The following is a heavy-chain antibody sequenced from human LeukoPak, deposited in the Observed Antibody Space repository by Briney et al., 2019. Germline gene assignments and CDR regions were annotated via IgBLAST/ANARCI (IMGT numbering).Heavy chain of an antibody. V-gene: IGHV3-23*01. D-gene: IGHD1/OR15-1a*01. CDR2: ISGSGGNT. CDR3: TTELDGGPNN. CDR1: GFTFSSYA. J-gene: IGHJ4*02. Sequence: PGGSLRVSCAASGFTFSSYAMSWVRQAPGKGLEWVSAISGSGGNTYYADSVKGRFTISRDNSKNTLYLQMISLKTEDTAVYYCTTELDGGPNNWGQGTLVTVSS.